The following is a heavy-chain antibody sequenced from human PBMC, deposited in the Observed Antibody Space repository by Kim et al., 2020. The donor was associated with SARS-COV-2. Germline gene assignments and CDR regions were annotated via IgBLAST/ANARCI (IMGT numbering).Heavy chain of an antibody. CDR3: ARDIVVVPAASRKDLSYGMDV. D-gene: IGHD2-2*01. Sequence: GGSLRLSCAASGFTFSSYSMNWVRQAPGKGLEWVSYISSSSSTIYYADSVKGRFTISRDNAKNSLYLQMNSLRDEDTAVYYCARDIVVVPAASRKDLSYGMDVWGQGTTVTVSS. J-gene: IGHJ6*02. CDR1: GFTFSSYS. CDR2: ISSSSSTI. V-gene: IGHV3-48*02.